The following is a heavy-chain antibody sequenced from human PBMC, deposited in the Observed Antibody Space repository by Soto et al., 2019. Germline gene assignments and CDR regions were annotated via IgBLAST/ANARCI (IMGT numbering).Heavy chain of an antibody. CDR1: GFTFTTYW. V-gene: IGHV3-7*03. J-gene: IGHJ5*02. Sequence: EVQLVESGGGLAQPGGSLRLSCVASGFTFTTYWMSWVRQAPGKGLEWVASIRQDGGAQYYVDSVKGRFTISRDNAKNSVYLQMDSLRAEDTAVYYCVRGGHGSGSYLGSSWGQGILVTVSS. CDR3: VRGGHGSGSYLGSS. D-gene: IGHD3-10*01. CDR2: IRQDGGAQ.